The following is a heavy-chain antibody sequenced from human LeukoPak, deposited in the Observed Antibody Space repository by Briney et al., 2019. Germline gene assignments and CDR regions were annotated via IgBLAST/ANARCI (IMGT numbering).Heavy chain of an antibody. V-gene: IGHV1-46*01. J-gene: IGHJ4*02. CDR2: INPSGGST. CDR1: GYTFTSYY. Sequence: GASVKVSCKASGYTFTSYYMHWVRQAPGQGLEWMGIINPSGGSTSYAQKFQGRVTMTRDMSTSTVYVELSSLRSEDTAVYYCARDRRIAVAGTDLDYWGQGTLVTVSS. D-gene: IGHD6-19*01. CDR3: ARDRRIAVAGTDLDY.